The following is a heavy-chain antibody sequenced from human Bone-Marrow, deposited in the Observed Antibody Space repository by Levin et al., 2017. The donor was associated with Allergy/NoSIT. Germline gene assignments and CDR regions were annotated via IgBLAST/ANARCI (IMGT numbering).Heavy chain of an antibody. CDR1: GFTFSSYG. Sequence: PGGSLRLSCAASGFTFSSYGMHWVRQAPGKGLEWVAVIWYDGSNKYYADSVKGRFTISRDNSKNTLYLQMNSLRAEDTAVYYCARDRRTPPLYDSSGYLDYWGQGTLVTVSS. CDR3: ARDRRTPPLYDSSGYLDY. J-gene: IGHJ4*02. CDR2: IWYDGSNK. V-gene: IGHV3-33*01. D-gene: IGHD3-22*01.